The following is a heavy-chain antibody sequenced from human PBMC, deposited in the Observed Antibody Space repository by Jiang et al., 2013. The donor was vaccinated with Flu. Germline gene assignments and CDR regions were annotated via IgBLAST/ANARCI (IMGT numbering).Heavy chain of an antibody. CDR2: ISYDGSNK. D-gene: IGHD6-13*01. J-gene: IGHJ4*02. CDR3: AKVPRPGIAAAGTDY. V-gene: IGHV3-30*18. Sequence: VISYDGSNKYYADSVKGRFTISRDNSKNTLYLQMNSLRAEDTAVYYCAKVPRPGIAAAGTDYWGQGTLVTVSS.